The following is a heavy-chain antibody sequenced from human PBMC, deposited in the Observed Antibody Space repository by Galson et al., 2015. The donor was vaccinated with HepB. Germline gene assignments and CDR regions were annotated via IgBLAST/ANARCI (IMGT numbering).Heavy chain of an antibody. CDR3: TTEIDYYDSSGYYYEWYAAFDI. Sequence: SLRLSCAASGFTFSNAWMNWVRQAPGKGLEWVGRIKSKADGGTTDYAAPVKGRFTISRDDSKNTLYLQMNSLKTEDTAVYYCTTEIDYYDSSGYYYEWYAAFDIWGQGTMVTVSS. V-gene: IGHV3-15*07. J-gene: IGHJ3*02. D-gene: IGHD3-22*01. CDR1: GFTFSNAW. CDR2: IKSKADGGTT.